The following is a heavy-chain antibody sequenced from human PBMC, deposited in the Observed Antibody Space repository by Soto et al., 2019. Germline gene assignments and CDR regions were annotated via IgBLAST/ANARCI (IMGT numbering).Heavy chain of an antibody. Sequence: SETLSLTCTVSGGSISSYYWSWIRQPPGKGLEWIGYIYYSGSTNYNPSLKSRVTISVDTSKNQFSLKLSSVTAADTAVYYCARGGIQLWLARPLGYWGQGTLVTVSS. J-gene: IGHJ4*02. CDR1: GGSISSYY. V-gene: IGHV4-59*12. CDR3: ARGGIQLWLARPLGY. CDR2: IYYSGST. D-gene: IGHD5-18*01.